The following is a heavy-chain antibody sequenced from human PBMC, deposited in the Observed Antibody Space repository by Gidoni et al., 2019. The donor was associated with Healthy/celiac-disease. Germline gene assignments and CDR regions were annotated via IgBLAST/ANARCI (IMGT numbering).Heavy chain of an antibody. Sequence: QVQLVQSGVEVKKPGSSVKVSCKASGGTFSSYAISWVRQAPGQGLEWMGRIIPILGIANYAQKFQGRVTITADKSTSTAYMELSSLRSEDTAVYYCARDLKSWTYYYDSSGYYYADAFDIWGQGTMVTVSS. CDR3: ARDLKSWTYYYDSSGYYYADAFDI. V-gene: IGHV1-69*04. D-gene: IGHD3-22*01. J-gene: IGHJ3*02. CDR1: GGTFSSYA. CDR2: IIPILGIA.